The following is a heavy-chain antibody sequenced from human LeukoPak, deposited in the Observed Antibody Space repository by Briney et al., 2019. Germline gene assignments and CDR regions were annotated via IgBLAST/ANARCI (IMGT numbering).Heavy chain of an antibody. V-gene: IGHV4-59*08. CDR3: ARRGVAGPTYWYFDL. D-gene: IGHD6-19*01. J-gene: IGHJ2*01. Sequence: SETLSLTCTVSGGSISSYYWSWIRQPPGKGREWIGYIYYSGSTNYNPSLKSRVIISLDTSKNQFSLKLSSVTAADTAVYYCARRGVAGPTYWYFDLWGRGTLVTVSS. CDR2: IYYSGST. CDR1: GGSISSYY.